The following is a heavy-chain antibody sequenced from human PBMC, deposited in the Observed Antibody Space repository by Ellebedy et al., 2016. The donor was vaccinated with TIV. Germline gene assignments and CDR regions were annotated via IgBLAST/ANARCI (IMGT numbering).Heavy chain of an antibody. CDR1: SVSISSGAYY. CDR3: ATRILAVALNAFDI. Sequence: MPSETLSLTCTVSSVSISSGAYYWSWIRQFSGKGLEWIGYINHRGSAYYNPSLKSRVTTSVHTSKNQVSLTLSSVTAADTAVYYCATRILAVALNAFDIWGKGTMVTVSS. V-gene: IGHV4-31*03. D-gene: IGHD6-19*01. J-gene: IGHJ3*02. CDR2: INHRGSA.